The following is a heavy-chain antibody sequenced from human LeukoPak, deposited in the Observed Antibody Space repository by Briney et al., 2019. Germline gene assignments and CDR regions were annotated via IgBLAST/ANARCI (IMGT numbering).Heavy chain of an antibody. D-gene: IGHD4-17*01. CDR2: ISGSGGST. V-gene: IGHV3-23*01. Sequence: GGSLRLSCAASGFTFSSYAMSWVRQAPGKGLEWVSAISGSGGSTYYADSVKGRFTISRDNSKNTLYLQMNSLRAEDTAVYYCAKLGTPGDYVEFELVSPLDYWGQGTLVPVSS. CDR1: GFTFSSYA. J-gene: IGHJ4*02. CDR3: AKLGTPGDYVEFELVSPLDY.